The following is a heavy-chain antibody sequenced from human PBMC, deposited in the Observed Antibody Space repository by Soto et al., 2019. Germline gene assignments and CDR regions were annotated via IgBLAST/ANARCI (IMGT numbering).Heavy chain of an antibody. CDR1: GYTFTGYY. CDR2: INPNSGGT. CDR3: ARGGRAIAVAGTVFDY. Sequence: QVQLVQSGAEVKKPGASVKVSCKASGYTFTGYYMHWVRQAPGQGLEWMGWINPNSGGTNYAQKFQGWVTMTRDTSICTAYMELSRLRSDETAVYYCARGGRAIAVAGTVFDYWGQGTLVTVSS. D-gene: IGHD6-19*01. V-gene: IGHV1-2*04. J-gene: IGHJ4*02.